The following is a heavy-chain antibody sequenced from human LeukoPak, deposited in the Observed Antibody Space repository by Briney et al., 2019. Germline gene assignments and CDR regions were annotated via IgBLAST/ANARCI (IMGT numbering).Heavy chain of an antibody. Sequence: GGSLRLSCAASGFTVSSNYMSWVRQAPGKGLEWVSVIYSGGSTYYADSVKGRFTISRDNSKNTLYLQMNSLRAEDTAVYYCARDHYSSSAGDYYYYMDVWGKGTTVTVSS. J-gene: IGHJ6*03. D-gene: IGHD6-6*01. CDR1: GFTVSSNY. CDR2: IYSGGST. V-gene: IGHV3-53*01. CDR3: ARDHYSSSAGDYYYYMDV.